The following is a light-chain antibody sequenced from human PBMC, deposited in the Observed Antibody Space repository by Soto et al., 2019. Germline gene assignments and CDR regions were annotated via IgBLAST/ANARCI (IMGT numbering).Light chain of an antibody. Sequence: IQMTQSPSSLAASVGDRVTISCRASQGISNYLAWYQQKPGKAPKLLIYATSTLQSGVSSRFTGSGSGTDFTLTISSLQPEDVATYYCQKYNWPPFTFGPGTKVDI. CDR1: QGISNY. CDR3: QKYNWPPFT. CDR2: ATS. V-gene: IGKV1-27*01. J-gene: IGKJ3*01.